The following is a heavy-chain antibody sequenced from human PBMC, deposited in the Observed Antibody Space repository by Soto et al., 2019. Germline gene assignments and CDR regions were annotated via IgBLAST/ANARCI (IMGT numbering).Heavy chain of an antibody. CDR3: ARVEFGRFGAY. Sequence: SETLSLTCAVSGGPISSDSWWSWARQPPGKGLEWIGEIHHSGNANYNPSLKSRVTLSLDESKNQFSLKLTSVTAADTAVYYCARVEFGRFGAYWGQGTPVTVSS. CDR2: IHHSGNA. CDR1: GGPISSDSW. J-gene: IGHJ4*02. D-gene: IGHD3-10*01. V-gene: IGHV4-4*02.